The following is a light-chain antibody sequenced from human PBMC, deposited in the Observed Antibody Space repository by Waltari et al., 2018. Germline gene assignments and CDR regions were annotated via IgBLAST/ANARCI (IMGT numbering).Light chain of an antibody. V-gene: IGKV3D-15*01. J-gene: IGKJ5*01. CDR2: GAS. Sequence: EIVMTQSPATLSVSPGERATLSCRASQSVSSNLAWYQQKPGQAPRLLIYGASTRATCFPARFSGIGSGTEFPLTISSLHSEDFAVYYCQQYNNWPPITFGQGTRLEIK. CDR3: QQYNNWPPIT. CDR1: QSVSSN.